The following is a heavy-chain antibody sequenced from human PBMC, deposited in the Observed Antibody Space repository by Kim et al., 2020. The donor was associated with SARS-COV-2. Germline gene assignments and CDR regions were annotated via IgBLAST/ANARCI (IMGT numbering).Heavy chain of an antibody. CDR1: GGSISSYY. J-gene: IGHJ5*02. D-gene: IGHD2-2*01. CDR2: IYYSGST. V-gene: IGHV4-59*01. CDR3: ARGYPVPAAMGYWFDP. Sequence: SETLSLTCTVSGGSISSYYWSWIRQPPGKGLEWIGYIYYSGSTDYNPSLKSRVTISVDTSKNQFSLKLSSVTAADTAVYYCARGYPVPAAMGYWFDPWGQGTLVTVSS.